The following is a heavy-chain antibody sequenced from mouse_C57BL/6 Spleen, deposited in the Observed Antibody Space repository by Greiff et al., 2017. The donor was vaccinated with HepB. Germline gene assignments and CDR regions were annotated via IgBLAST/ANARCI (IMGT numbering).Heavy chain of an antibody. CDR2: INPNNGGT. D-gene: IGHD2-5*01. CDR3: AREDYSNPRDAMDY. J-gene: IGHJ4*01. V-gene: IGHV1-22*01. CDR1: GYTFTDYN. Sequence: VQLQQSGPELVKPGASVKMSCKASGYTFTDYNMHWVKQSHGKSLEWIGDINPNNGGTSYNQKFKGKATLTVNKSSSTAYMELRSLTSEDSAVYYCAREDYSNPRDAMDYWGQGTSVTVSS.